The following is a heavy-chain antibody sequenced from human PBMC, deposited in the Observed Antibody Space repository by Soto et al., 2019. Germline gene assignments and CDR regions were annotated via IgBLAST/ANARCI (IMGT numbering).Heavy chain of an antibody. CDR1: GYTFTSYG. D-gene: IGHD3-3*01. V-gene: IGHV1-18*04. Sequence: ASVKVSCKASGYTFTSYGISWVRQAPGQGLEWVGWISAYNGNTNYAQKLQGRVTMTTDTSTSTAYMELRSLRSDDTAVYYCARDISLGYYDFWSGSRNWFDPWGQGTLVTVSS. CDR3: ARDISLGYYDFWSGSRNWFDP. CDR2: ISAYNGNT. J-gene: IGHJ5*02.